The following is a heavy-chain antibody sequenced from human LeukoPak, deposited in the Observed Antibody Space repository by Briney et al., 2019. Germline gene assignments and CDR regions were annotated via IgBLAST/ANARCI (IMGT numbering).Heavy chain of an antibody. V-gene: IGHV3-21*01. CDR1: GGSISSST. J-gene: IGHJ6*02. D-gene: IGHD6-13*01. CDR3: ARDHFPLTAAAGTGASDSYYYGMDV. CDR2: ISSSSSYI. Sequence: PSETLSLTCTVSGGSISSSTYYWGWIRQAPGKGLEWVSSISSSSSYIYYADSVKGRFTISRDNAKNSLYLQMNSLRAEDTAVYYCARDHFPLTAAAGTGASDSYYYGMDVWGQGTTVTVSS.